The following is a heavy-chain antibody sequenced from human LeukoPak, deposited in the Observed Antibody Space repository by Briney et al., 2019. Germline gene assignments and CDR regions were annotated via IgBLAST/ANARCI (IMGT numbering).Heavy chain of an antibody. CDR3: ARGRSASGWYGRLGY. D-gene: IGHD6-19*01. CDR1: GYTFTSYG. V-gene: IGHV1-18*01. J-gene: IGHJ4*02. CDR2: ISAYNGNT. Sequence: SVKVSCKASGYTFTSYGISWVRQAPGQGLEWMGWISAYNGNTNYAQKFQGRVTMTRNTSISTAYMELSSLRSEDTAVYYCARGRSASGWYGRLGYWGQGTLVTVSS.